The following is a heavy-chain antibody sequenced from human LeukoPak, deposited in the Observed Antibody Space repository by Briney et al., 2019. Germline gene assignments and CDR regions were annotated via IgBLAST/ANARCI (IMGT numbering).Heavy chain of an antibody. J-gene: IGHJ4*02. Sequence: GGSLRLSCSASGFTFSRYAMHWVRQVTGKGLEYVSDISSNGGSTYYADSVKGRFTISRDNSKNTLYLQMSSLRAEDTAVYYCVKDSGAAVAAEYYFDYWGQGTLVTVSS. CDR3: VKDSGAAVAAEYYFDY. CDR1: GFTFSRYA. V-gene: IGHV3-64D*09. D-gene: IGHD6-19*01. CDR2: ISSNGGST.